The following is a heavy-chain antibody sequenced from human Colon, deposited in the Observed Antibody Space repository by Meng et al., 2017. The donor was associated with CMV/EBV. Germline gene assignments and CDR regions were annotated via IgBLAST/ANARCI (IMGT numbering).Heavy chain of an antibody. Sequence: QVQVQQWGAGLLKPSEPLSLTCSGYGESFSGYYWTWIRQPPGKGLEWIGEVYRNGDTNYDPSLKNRVTMSLDTSNNQVSLTLTSVSAADTAVYYCARATKPNCWEALNYWGQGSLVTVSS. J-gene: IGHJ4*02. CDR2: VYRNGDT. V-gene: IGHV4-34*01. CDR3: ARATKPNCWEALNY. D-gene: IGHD2-2*01. CDR1: GESFSGYY.